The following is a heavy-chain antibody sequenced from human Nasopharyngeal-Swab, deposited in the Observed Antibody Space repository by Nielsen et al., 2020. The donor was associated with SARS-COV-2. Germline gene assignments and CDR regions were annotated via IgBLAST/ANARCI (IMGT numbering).Heavy chain of an antibody. D-gene: IGHD4-23*01. CDR3: ARDWGNSGAFDI. Sequence: LRLSCTVSGGSISSGGYYWSWIRQHPGKGLEWIGYIYYSGSTYYNPSLKSRVTISVDTSKNQFSLKLSSVTAVDTAVYYCARDWGNSGAFDIWGQGTMVTVSS. CDR1: GGSISSGGYY. CDR2: IYYSGST. J-gene: IGHJ3*02. V-gene: IGHV4-31*03.